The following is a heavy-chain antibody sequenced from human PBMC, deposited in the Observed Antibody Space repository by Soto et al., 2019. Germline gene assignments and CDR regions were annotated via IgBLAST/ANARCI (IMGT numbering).Heavy chain of an antibody. CDR1: GYTFTSFD. CDR2: INPSGGST. J-gene: IGHJ4*02. D-gene: IGHD6-19*01. CDR3: ARDGSSGWYY. V-gene: IGHV1-46*01. Sequence: ASGKVSCKASGYTFTSFDIHWVRQAPGQGLEWMGIINPSGGSTTYAQKFQGRVTMTRDTSTSTVYMDLSSLRSDDTAVYYCARDGSSGWYYWGQGTLVTVSS.